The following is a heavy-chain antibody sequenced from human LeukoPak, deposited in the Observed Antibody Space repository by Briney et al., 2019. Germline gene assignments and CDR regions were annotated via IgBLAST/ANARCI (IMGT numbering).Heavy chain of an antibody. V-gene: IGHV3-43*01. CDR2: ISWDGGST. J-gene: IGHJ4*02. Sequence: GGSLRLSCAASGFTFSSYSMNWVRQAPGKVLDWVSLISWDGGSTYYVDSVKGRFTISRENSKNSLYLQINSLRTEYTALYYCEKAFLGELLLPDYWGQGNLVTVSS. D-gene: IGHD1-26*01. CDR3: EKAFLGELLLPDY. CDR1: GFTFSSYS.